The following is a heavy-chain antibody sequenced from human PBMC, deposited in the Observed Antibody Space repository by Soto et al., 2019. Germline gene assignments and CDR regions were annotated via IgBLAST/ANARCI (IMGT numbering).Heavy chain of an antibody. D-gene: IGHD5-18*01. Sequence: QVQLQQSGPGLVKPSQTLSLTCTISGDSASISSGAWNWIRQSPSRGLEWLGRTYYRSKWYNDYAVSVKSRIKITPDTSQNQFSLQLNSVTPEDTAVYYCAQDPGYSLDYWGQGTLVTVSS. CDR2: TYYRSKWYN. V-gene: IGHV6-1*01. J-gene: IGHJ4*02. CDR3: AQDPGYSLDY. CDR1: GDSASISSGA.